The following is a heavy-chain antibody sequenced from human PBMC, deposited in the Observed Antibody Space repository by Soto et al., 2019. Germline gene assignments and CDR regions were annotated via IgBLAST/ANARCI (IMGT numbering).Heavy chain of an antibody. V-gene: IGHV4-31*03. Sequence: QVQLQESGPGLVKPSQTLSLTCTVSGGSISSGGYYWSWIRQHPGKGLEWIGYIYYSGSTYYNPSLKSRVTISVDTSKNQSSLKLSSVTAADTAVYYCARTYARLGYFDLWGRGTLVTVSS. CDR1: GGSISSGGYY. CDR2: IYYSGST. J-gene: IGHJ2*01. CDR3: ARTYARLGYFDL. D-gene: IGHD4-17*01.